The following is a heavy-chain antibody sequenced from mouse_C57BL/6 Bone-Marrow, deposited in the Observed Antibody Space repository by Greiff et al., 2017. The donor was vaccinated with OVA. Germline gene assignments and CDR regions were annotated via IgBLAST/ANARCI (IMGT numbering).Heavy chain of an antibody. CDR2: ISYSGST. J-gene: IGHJ1*03. CDR1: GYSITSGYD. Sequence: VQLKESGPGMVKPSQSLSLTCTVTGYSITSGYDWHWIRHFPGNKLEWMGYISYSGSTNYNPSLKSRISITHDTSKNHFFLKLNSVTTEDTATYYCAREGAYYYGSSYVWYFDVWGTGTTVTVSS. V-gene: IGHV3-1*01. CDR3: AREGAYYYGSSYVWYFDV. D-gene: IGHD1-1*01.